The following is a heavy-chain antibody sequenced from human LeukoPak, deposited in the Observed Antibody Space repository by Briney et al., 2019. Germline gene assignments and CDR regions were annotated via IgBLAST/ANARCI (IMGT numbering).Heavy chain of an antibody. CDR2: ISAYNGNT. J-gene: IGHJ4*02. Sequence: ASVKVSCKASGYTFTSYGISWVRQAPGQGLEWMGWISAYNGNTNYAQKFQGRVTITADESTSTAYMELSSLRSEDTAVYYCASDPGYGYWGQGTLVTVSS. D-gene: IGHD5-18*01. CDR1: GYTFTSYG. CDR3: ASDPGYGY. V-gene: IGHV1-18*01.